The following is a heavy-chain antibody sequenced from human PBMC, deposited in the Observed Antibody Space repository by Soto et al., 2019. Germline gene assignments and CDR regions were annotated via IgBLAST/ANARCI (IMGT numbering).Heavy chain of an antibody. CDR3: ARYCSSTSCDHYFDY. J-gene: IGHJ4*02. Sequence: AASVKVSCKASGYSFTNYDISWLRQAPGQGLEWMGWISPYNGDTNYAQKLQGRVTMTTDTSTSTAYMELRSLRSDDTAVYYCARYCSSTSCDHYFDYWGQGTLVTVSS. V-gene: IGHV1-18*01. CDR1: GYSFTNYD. D-gene: IGHD2-2*01. CDR2: ISPYNGDT.